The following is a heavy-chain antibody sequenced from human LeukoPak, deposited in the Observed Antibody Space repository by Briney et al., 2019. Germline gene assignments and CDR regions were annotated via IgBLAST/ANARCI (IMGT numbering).Heavy chain of an antibody. CDR2: IGTRKNNFAT. D-gene: IGHD4-17*01. V-gene: IGHV3-73*01. CDR3: SRAEYGLDH. J-gene: IGHJ4*02. Sequence: GGSLRLSCATSGFTFNVYAIHWVRQAPGKGLEWVGRIGTRKNNFATSYAASVKGRFTVSRDDSRNTAHLQIDDMRIDDTAVYYCSRAEYGLDHWGRGTLVRVSS. CDR1: GFTFNVYA.